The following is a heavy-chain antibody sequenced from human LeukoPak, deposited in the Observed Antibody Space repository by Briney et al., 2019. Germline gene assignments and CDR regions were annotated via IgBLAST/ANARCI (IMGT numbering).Heavy chain of an antibody. CDR3: ARGATIFGYMDV. J-gene: IGHJ6*03. V-gene: IGHV4-59*01. Sequence: PSETLSLTCTVSGGSISSYYWSWIRQPPGKGLEWIGYIYYSGSTNYNPSLKSRVTMSVDTSKNQFSLKLSSVTAADTAVYYCARGATIFGYMDVWGKGTTVTVSS. CDR1: GGSISSYY. CDR2: IYYSGST. D-gene: IGHD3-3*01.